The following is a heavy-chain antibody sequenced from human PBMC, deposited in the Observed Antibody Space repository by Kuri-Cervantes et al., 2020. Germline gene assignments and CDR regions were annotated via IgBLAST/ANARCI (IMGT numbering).Heavy chain of an antibody. CDR2: VWYDGSGK. J-gene: IGHJ4*02. CDR1: GITFSSYA. D-gene: IGHD3-22*01. CDR3: AKGTDYFDTTGSSSTFDS. V-gene: IGHV3-30*02. Sequence: GESLKISCAASGITFSSYALFWVRQAPGKGLEWVAIVWYDGSGKYYADSVKGRFIISRGNSRNTLYLQMNSLRSEDTAVYYCAKGTDYFDTTGSSSTFDSWGQGTLVTVSS.